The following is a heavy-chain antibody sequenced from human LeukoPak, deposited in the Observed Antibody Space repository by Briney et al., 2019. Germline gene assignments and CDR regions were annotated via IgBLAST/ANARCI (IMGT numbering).Heavy chain of an antibody. V-gene: IGHV3-21*01. CDR3: AKEGQDIVVVPAAMYYYYYYMDV. CDR2: ISSSSSYI. J-gene: IGHJ6*03. D-gene: IGHD2-2*01. CDR1: GFTFSSYS. Sequence: GGSLRLSCAASGFTFSSYSMNWVRQAPGKGLEWVSSISSSSSYIYYADSVKGRFTISRDNAKNSLYLQMNSLRAEDTAVYYCAKEGQDIVVVPAAMYYYYYYMDVWGKGTTVTVSS.